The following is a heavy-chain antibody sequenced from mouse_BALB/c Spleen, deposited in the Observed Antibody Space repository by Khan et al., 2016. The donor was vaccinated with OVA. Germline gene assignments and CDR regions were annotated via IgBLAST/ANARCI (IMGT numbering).Heavy chain of an antibody. Sequence: EVELVESGGGLVQPGGSRKLSCVASGFTFSSFGMHWVRQAPEKGLEWVAYISGDSTIIYYTDTVKGRFTISRDNPRNTLFLQMTSLRSEDMAMYYCTRSYFFGYYFDQWGQGTTLTVSS. V-gene: IGHV5-17*02. J-gene: IGHJ2*01. CDR3: TRSYFFGYYFDQ. CDR1: GFTFSSFG. CDR2: ISGDSTII. D-gene: IGHD1-1*01.